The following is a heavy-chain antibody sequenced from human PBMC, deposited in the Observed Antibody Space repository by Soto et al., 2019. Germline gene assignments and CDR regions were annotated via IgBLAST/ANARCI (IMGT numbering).Heavy chain of an antibody. D-gene: IGHD1-26*01. CDR3: AKARVRIVGANSFDY. V-gene: IGHV3-30*18. CDR2: ISDDGDKR. J-gene: IGHJ4*02. Sequence: GGSLRLSCVGSGFTFSNYGMHWVRQPPGKGLEWVALISDDGDKRYYADSVRGRLIISRDNFKDTLYLQMNSLGPDDTAVYFCAKARVRIVGANSFDYWGQGTPVTVSS. CDR1: GFTFSNYG.